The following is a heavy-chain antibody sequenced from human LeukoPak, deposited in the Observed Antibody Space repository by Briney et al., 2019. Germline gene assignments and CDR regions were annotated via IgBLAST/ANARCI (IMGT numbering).Heavy chain of an antibody. CDR3: AKEGYYDILTGYYDH. Sequence: PGGSLRLSCAASGFTFSSYVMSWVRQAPGKGLEWVSTISGSGGSTYYADSVKGRFTISRDNSKNTLYLQMNRLRAEDAAVYYCAKEGYYDILTGYYDHWGQGTLVTVSS. V-gene: IGHV3-23*01. J-gene: IGHJ4*02. CDR1: GFTFSSYV. D-gene: IGHD3-9*01. CDR2: ISGSGGST.